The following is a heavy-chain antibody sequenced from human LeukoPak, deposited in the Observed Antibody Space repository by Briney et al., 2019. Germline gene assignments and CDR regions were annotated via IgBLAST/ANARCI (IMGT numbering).Heavy chain of an antibody. D-gene: IGHD2-2*01. CDR1: GFTFSSYA. V-gene: IGHV3-7*01. J-gene: IGHJ3*02. Sequence: PGGSLRLSCAASGFTFSSYAMSWVRQAPGKGLEWVANIKQDGNDKEYLKSVKGRFTISRDNAKNSVYLQMNSLRAEDTAVYYCARLSDTEGSSTSYRASDIWGQGTLVTVSS. CDR2: IKQDGNDK. CDR3: ARLSDTEGSSTSYRASDI.